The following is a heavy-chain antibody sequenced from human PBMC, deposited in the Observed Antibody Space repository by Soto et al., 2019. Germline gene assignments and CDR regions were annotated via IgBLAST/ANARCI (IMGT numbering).Heavy chain of an antibody. J-gene: IGHJ4*02. CDR2: ISGSGGST. Sequence: PWGSLRLSCAASGFTFSSYAMSWVRQAPGKGLEWVSAISGSGGSTYYADSVKGRFAISRDNSKNTLYLQMNSLRAEDTAVYYCAKVPSSGWAGYYFDYWGQGTLVTVSS. V-gene: IGHV3-23*01. D-gene: IGHD6-19*01. CDR3: AKVPSSGWAGYYFDY. CDR1: GFTFSSYA.